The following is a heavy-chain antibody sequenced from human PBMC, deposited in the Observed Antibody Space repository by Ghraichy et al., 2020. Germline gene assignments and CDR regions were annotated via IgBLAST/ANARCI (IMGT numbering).Heavy chain of an antibody. J-gene: IGHJ4*02. CDR2: ISAPNGNT. CDR3: ARAQNWNYADDF. Sequence: ASVKVSCKASGYTFTSNGITWVRQAPGQGLEWMGWISAPNGNTNYAQKFRGRVTMTTDTSTNTAYMELRSLRLDDTAVYYCARAQNWNYADDFWGQGTLVIFSS. CDR1: GYTFTSNG. V-gene: IGHV1-18*04. D-gene: IGHD1-7*01.